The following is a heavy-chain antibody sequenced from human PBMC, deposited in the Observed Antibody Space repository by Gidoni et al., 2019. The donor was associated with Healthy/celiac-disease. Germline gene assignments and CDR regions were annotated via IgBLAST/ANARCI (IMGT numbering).Heavy chain of an antibody. D-gene: IGHD3-22*01. V-gene: IGHV3-7*03. CDR2: IKQDGSEK. J-gene: IGHJ5*02. CDR3: ARDRNYYDSSGYFLGFDP. Sequence: EVQLVESGGGLVQPGGSLRLSCAASGFTFSSYCMSWVRQAPGKGLEWVANIKQDGSEKYYVDSVKGRFTISRDNAKNSLYLQMNSLRAEDTAVYYCARDRNYYDSSGYFLGFDPWGQGTLVTVSS. CDR1: GFTFSSYC.